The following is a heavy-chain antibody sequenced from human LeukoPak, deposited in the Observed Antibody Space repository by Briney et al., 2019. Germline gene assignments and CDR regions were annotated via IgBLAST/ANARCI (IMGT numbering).Heavy chain of an antibody. CDR1: GGSISSSSYY. CDR3: ARVPQYSSSSHDYYYYYRDV. J-gene: IGHJ6*03. Sequence: SETLSLTCTVSGGSISSSSYYWGWIRPPPGKGLEWIVNIYDSGSTYYNPSLKSRVTISVDTSKNQFSLKLSSVTAADTAVYYCARVPQYSSSSHDYYYYYRDVWGKGTTVTVSS. CDR2: IYDSGST. D-gene: IGHD6-6*01. V-gene: IGHV4-39*01.